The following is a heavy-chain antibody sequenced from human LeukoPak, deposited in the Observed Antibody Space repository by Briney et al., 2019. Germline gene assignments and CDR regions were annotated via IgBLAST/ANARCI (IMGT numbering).Heavy chain of an antibody. Sequence: SETLSLTCDVSGGSMNNSYWSWIRQPAGEGLEWIGRIYATGSTDYNPSLKSRMTMSIDTSKNQFSLKLASVTAADTAVYFCARDKALDSDGSGFYYNRGLDCWGQGTLAIVSS. CDR2: IYATGST. CDR3: ARDKALDSDGSGFYYNRGLDC. J-gene: IGHJ4*02. V-gene: IGHV4-4*07. CDR1: GGSMNNSY. D-gene: IGHD3-22*01.